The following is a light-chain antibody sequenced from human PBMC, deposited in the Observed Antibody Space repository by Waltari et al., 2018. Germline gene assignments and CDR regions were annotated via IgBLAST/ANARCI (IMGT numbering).Light chain of an antibody. CDR3: QQTFSTQTT. V-gene: IGKV1-39*01. CDR2: AAS. J-gene: IGKJ5*01. CDR1: HTISSY. Sequence: DIQMTQSPSSLSASVGDRVTITCRASHTISSYLNWYQQEPGKAPKFLIYAASSLRSGVPSRFSGSRSGTEFTLTISSLQPEDFATYYCQQTFSTQTTFGQGTRLELK.